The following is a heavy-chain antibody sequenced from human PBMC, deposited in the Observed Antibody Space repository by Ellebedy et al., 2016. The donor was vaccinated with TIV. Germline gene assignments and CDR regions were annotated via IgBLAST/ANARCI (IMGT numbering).Heavy chain of an antibody. CDR1: GFPFSSYE. Sequence: GGSLRLSCVASGFPFSSYEMNWVRQAPGQGLEWVSYISKSGSAVLYAESVKGRFTISRDNAKNSLFLQMNSLRVDDTALYYCARWFRGEAELWYYDHWGQGALVTVSS. CDR2: ISKSGSAV. V-gene: IGHV3-48*03. J-gene: IGHJ4*02. CDR3: ARWFRGEAELWYYDH. D-gene: IGHD3-16*01.